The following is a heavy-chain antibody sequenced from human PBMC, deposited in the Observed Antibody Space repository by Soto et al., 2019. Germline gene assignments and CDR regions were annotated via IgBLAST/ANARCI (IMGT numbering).Heavy chain of an antibody. CDR3: AREGYYDFWSGSSLGYYYGMDV. J-gene: IGHJ6*02. CDR2: ISAYNGNT. Sequence: ASVKVSCKASGYTFTSYGMSWVRQAPGQGLEWMGWISAYNGNTNYAQKLQGRVTMTTDTSTSTAYMELRSLRSDDTAVYYCAREGYYDFWSGSSLGYYYGMDVWGQGTTVTVSS. D-gene: IGHD3-3*01. V-gene: IGHV1-18*04. CDR1: GYTFTSYG.